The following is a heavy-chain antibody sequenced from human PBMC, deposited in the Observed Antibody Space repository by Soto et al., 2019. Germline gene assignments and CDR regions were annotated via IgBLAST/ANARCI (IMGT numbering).Heavy chain of an antibody. CDR2: IRDSGST. Sequence: QVQLQESGPGLVKPSQTLSVTCTVSGGSVSSDDYSWSWIRQHPGKGLEWIGYIRDSGSTYYNPSLRRLVTISVDTSKNQFSLRLRSVTAADTAVYCCARPMANYFDYWGQGTLVTASS. D-gene: IGHD2-8*01. CDR1: GGSVSSDDYS. CDR3: ARPMANYFDY. J-gene: IGHJ4*02. V-gene: IGHV4-31*01.